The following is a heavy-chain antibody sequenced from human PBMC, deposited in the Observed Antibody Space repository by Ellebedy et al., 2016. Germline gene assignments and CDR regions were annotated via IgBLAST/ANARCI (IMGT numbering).Heavy chain of an antibody. V-gene: IGHV4-34*01. CDR2: INHSGST. J-gene: IGHJ4*02. CDR1: GGSFSGYY. Sequence: SETLSLTXAVYGGSFSGYYWSWIRQPPGKGLEWIGEINHSGSTNYNPSLKSRVTISVDTSKNQFSLKLSSVTAADTAVYYCARGRRVVVNVHLDYWGQGTLVTVSS. D-gene: IGHD3-22*01. CDR3: ARGRRVVVNVHLDY.